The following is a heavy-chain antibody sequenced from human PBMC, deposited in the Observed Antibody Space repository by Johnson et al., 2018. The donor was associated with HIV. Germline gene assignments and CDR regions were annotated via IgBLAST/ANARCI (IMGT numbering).Heavy chain of an antibody. CDR3: ARDLGNWDSPRSAFDI. V-gene: IGHV3-20*04. CDR1: GFTFDDYG. Sequence: EVQLVESGGGVVRPGRSLRLSCAASGFTFDDYGMTWVRQPPGKGLEWVSGINWNGGSTGYADSVKGRFTISRDNAKNSLYLQVNSLRAEDTAVYYCARDLGNWDSPRSAFDIWGQGTMVTVSS. CDR2: INWNGGST. J-gene: IGHJ3*02. D-gene: IGHD1/OR15-1a*01.